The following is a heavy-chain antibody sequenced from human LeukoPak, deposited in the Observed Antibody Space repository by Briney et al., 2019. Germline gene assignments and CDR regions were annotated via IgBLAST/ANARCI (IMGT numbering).Heavy chain of an antibody. CDR2: VYYSGST. CDR3: ATRWGDGYEDY. CDR1: GGSISSNSHY. V-gene: IGHV4-39*01. J-gene: IGHJ4*02. D-gene: IGHD5-24*01. Sequence: KPSETLSLTCTVSGGSISSNSHYWGWIRQPPGKGLEWIGSVYYSGSTYYKPSLKSRVTISVDTSKNQFSLKLSSVTAADTAVYYCATRWGDGYEDYWGQGTLVTVSS.